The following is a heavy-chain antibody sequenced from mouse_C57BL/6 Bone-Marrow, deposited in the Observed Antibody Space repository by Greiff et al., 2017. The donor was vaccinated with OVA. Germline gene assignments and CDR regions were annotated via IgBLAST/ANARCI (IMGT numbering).Heavy chain of an antibody. CDR2: IWTGGGT. D-gene: IGHD2-2*01. Sequence: VMLVESGPGLVAPSQSLSITCTVSGFSLTSYAISWVRQPPGKGLEWLGVIWTGGGTNYNSALKSRLSISKDNSKSQVFLKMNSLQTDDTARYYCARTYGHDGLPWFAYWGQGTLVTVSA. V-gene: IGHV2-9-1*01. J-gene: IGHJ3*01. CDR1: GFSLTSYA. CDR3: ARTYGHDGLPWFAY.